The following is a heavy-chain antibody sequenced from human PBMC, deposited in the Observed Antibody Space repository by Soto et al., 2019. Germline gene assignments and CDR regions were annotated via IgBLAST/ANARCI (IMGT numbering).Heavy chain of an antibody. CDR2: INHSGST. D-gene: IGHD1-26*01. Sequence: SETLSLTCAVYGGSFSGYYWSWIRQPPGKGLEWIGEINHSGSTNYNPSLKSRVTISVDTSKNQFSLKLSSVTAADTAVYYCATGSIVGATGALDAFDIWGQGTMVTVSS. V-gene: IGHV4-34*01. CDR1: GGSFSGYY. J-gene: IGHJ3*02. CDR3: ATGSIVGATGALDAFDI.